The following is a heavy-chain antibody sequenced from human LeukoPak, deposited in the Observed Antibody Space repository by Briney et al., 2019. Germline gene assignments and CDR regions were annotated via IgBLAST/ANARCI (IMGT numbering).Heavy chain of an antibody. Sequence: PSETLSLTCAVYGGSFSGYYWSWIRQPPGKGLEWIGYIYHSGSTYYNPSLKSRVTISVDRSKNQFSLKLSSVTAADTAVYYCARSNYYDSSGYYDYYFDYWGQGTLVTVSS. CDR2: IYHSGST. CDR1: GGSFSGYY. CDR3: ARSNYYDSSGYYDYYFDY. D-gene: IGHD3-22*01. V-gene: IGHV4-34*01. J-gene: IGHJ4*02.